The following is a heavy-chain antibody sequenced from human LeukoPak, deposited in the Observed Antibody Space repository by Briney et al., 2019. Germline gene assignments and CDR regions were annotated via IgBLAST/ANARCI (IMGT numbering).Heavy chain of an antibody. CDR3: ARSSVYYNEADI. J-gene: IGHJ3*02. Sequence: ASVKVSCKTSGYSFTSYYIHWVRQAPGQGLVWMGIINPSGGSTTYAQKFQGRLTMASDTSTSTVYMELSSLRSEDTAMYYCARSSVYYNEADIWGQGTMVTVSS. D-gene: IGHD1-26*01. CDR1: GYSFTSYY. CDR2: INPSGGST. V-gene: IGHV1-46*01.